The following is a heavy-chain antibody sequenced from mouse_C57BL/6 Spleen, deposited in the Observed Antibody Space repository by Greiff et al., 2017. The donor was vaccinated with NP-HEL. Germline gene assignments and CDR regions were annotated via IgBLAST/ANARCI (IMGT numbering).Heavy chain of an antibody. Sequence: DVKLQESGPGMVKPSQSLSLTCTVTGYSITSGYDWHWIRHFPGNKLEWMGYISYSGSTNYNPSLKSRISITHDTSKNHFFLKLNSVTTEDTATYYCARGRVDYAMDYWGQGTSVTVSS. J-gene: IGHJ4*01. D-gene: IGHD1-1*01. V-gene: IGHV3-1*01. CDR2: ISYSGST. CDR1: GYSITSGYD. CDR3: ARGRVDYAMDY.